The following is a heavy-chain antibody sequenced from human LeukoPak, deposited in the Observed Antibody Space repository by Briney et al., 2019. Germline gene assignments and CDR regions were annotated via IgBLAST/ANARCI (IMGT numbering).Heavy chain of an antibody. CDR3: ARGGLLHYGMDV. CDR2: ISSSGSTI. V-gene: IGHV3-48*03. D-gene: IGHD2-15*01. J-gene: IGHJ6*04. CDR1: GFTFSSYE. Sequence: GGSLRLSCASSGFTFSSYELNWVRHAPAKGLEGVSYISSSGSTIYYADSVKRRFTISRDNAKTSLYLQMNSLRAEDTAVYYCARGGLLHYGMDVWGKGTTVTVSS.